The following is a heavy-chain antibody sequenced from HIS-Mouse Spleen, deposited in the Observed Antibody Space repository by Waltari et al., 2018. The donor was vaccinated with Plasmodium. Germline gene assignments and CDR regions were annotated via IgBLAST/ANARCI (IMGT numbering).Heavy chain of an antibody. CDR1: GYTFTGYY. CDR3: ARVLGYKAAAGTFVEYFQH. Sequence: QVQLVQSGAEVKKPGASVKVSCKASGYTFTGYYMHWVRQAPGQGLGWMGWIHPNRGGTNYAQKVQGRVTMTRDTSISTAYMELSRLRSDDTAVYYCARVLGYKAAAGTFVEYFQHWGQGTLVTVSS. J-gene: IGHJ1*01. CDR2: IHPNRGGT. V-gene: IGHV1-2*02. D-gene: IGHD6-13*01.